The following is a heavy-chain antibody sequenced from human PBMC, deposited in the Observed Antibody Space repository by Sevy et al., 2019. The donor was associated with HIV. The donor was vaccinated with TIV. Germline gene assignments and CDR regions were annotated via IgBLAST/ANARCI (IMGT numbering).Heavy chain of an antibody. D-gene: IGHD3-3*01. CDR3: AKAAGGGILRFLEWSQTYYGMDV. J-gene: IGHJ6*02. V-gene: IGHV3-23*01. CDR2: ISGSGGST. CDR1: GFTFSSYA. Sequence: GGFLRLSCAASGFTFSSYAMSWVRQAPGKGLEWVSAISGSGGSTYYADSVKGRFTISRDNSKNTLYLQMNSLRAEDTAVYYCAKAAGGGILRFLEWSQTYYGMDVWGQGTTVTVSS.